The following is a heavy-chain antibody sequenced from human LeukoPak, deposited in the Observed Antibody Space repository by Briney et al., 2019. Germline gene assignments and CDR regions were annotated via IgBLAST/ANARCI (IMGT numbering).Heavy chain of an antibody. CDR3: TTTVTTFPRSAPYYFDY. J-gene: IGHJ4*02. D-gene: IGHD4-17*01. CDR2: IKSKTDGGTT. Sequence: PGGSLRLSCEASGFTFSSYSMNWVRQAPGKGLEWVGRIKSKTDGGTTDYVAPVKGRFTISRDDSKNTLYLEMNGLKTEDTAVYYCTTTVTTFPRSAPYYFDYWGQGTLVTVSS. V-gene: IGHV3-15*01. CDR1: GFTFSSYS.